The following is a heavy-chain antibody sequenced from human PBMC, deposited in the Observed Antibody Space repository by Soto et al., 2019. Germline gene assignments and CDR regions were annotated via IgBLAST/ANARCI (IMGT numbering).Heavy chain of an antibody. V-gene: IGHV1-69*12. D-gene: IGHD3-10*01. Sequence: QVQLVQSGAEVKKPGSSVKVSCKASGGTFSSYAISWVRQAPGQGLEWMGGIIPIFGTADYAQKFQGRVTITANESTTTAYMELSSLRSEDTAVYYCALLYGSGNYYYYYGMDVWGQGTTVTVSS. CDR3: ALLYGSGNYYYYYGMDV. CDR2: IIPIFGTA. J-gene: IGHJ6*02. CDR1: GGTFSSYA.